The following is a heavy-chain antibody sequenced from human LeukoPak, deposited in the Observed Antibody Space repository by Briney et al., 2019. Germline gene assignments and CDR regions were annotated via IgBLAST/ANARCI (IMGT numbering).Heavy chain of an antibody. Sequence: GGSLRLACAASGFTFSNYWMHWVRQAPGKGLVWVSRVSSVGGSTNYADSVQGRFTISRDNAQNPLYLQMNSLRAEDTAVYYCARVAYCGGDCHYYGMDGWGQGTTVTVSS. CDR3: ARVAYCGGDCHYYGMDG. D-gene: IGHD2-21*02. J-gene: IGHJ6*02. CDR1: GFTFSNYW. V-gene: IGHV3-74*01. CDR2: VSSVGGST.